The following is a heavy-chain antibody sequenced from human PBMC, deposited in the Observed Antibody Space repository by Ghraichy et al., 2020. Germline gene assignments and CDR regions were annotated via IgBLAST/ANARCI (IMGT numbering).Heavy chain of an antibody. V-gene: IGHV3-23*01. CDR2: ISGSGGST. D-gene: IGHD3-3*01. CDR1: GFTFSSYA. CDR3: ARGDSNYDFWSGYYNEYFQH. Sequence: GGSLRLSCAASGFTFSSYAMSWVRQAPGKGLEWVSAISGSGGSTYYADSVKGRFTISRDNSKNTLYLQMNSLRAEDTAVYYCARGDSNYDFWSGYYNEYFQHWGQGTLVTVSS. J-gene: IGHJ1*01.